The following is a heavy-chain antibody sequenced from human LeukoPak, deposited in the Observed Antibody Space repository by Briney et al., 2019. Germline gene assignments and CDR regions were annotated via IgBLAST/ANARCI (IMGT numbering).Heavy chain of an antibody. CDR2: LDSSGST. Sequence: SETLSLTCTVSGGSISSRSDYWGWIRPTPGKGLEWIGNLDSSGSTNYNPSLKSRVTISVDTSKNQFSLKLSSVTAADTAVYYCARGGSKQEYWGQGTLVSVSS. CDR3: ARGGSKQEY. J-gene: IGHJ4*02. CDR1: GGSISSRSDY. D-gene: IGHD2-15*01. V-gene: IGHV4-39*07.